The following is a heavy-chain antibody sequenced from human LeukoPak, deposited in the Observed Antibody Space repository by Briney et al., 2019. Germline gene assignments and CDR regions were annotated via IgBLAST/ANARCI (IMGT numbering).Heavy chain of an antibody. Sequence: GGTLRLSCAVSGFTFSSYWMTWVRQAPGKGLEWVANIKQDGSERNYVDSVKGRFTISRDNAKNSLYLQMTTLRDEDMAVYYCATGAGCGYWGQGTLVTVSS. CDR1: GFTFSSYW. D-gene: IGHD6-19*01. V-gene: IGHV3-7*03. J-gene: IGHJ4*02. CDR2: IKQDGSER. CDR3: ATGAGCGY.